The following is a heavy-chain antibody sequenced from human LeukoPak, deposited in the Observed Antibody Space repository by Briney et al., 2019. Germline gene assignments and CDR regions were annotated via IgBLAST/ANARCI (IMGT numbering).Heavy chain of an antibody. J-gene: IGHJ4*02. CDR2: ISGSGGST. CDR3: AKTTVGYSSGRYPGWPADC. Sequence: GGFLRLSCAASGFTFSSYAMSWVRQAPGKGLEWVSAISGSGGSTYYADSVKGRFSISRDNSKNTLYLQVNSLTADDTAVYYCAKTTVGYSSGRYPGWPADCWGQGTLVTVSP. CDR1: GFTFSSYA. D-gene: IGHD6-19*01. V-gene: IGHV3-23*01.